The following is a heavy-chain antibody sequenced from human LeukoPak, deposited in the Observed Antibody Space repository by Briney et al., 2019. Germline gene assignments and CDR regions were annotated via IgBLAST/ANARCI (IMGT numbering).Heavy chain of an antibody. D-gene: IGHD2-21*01. CDR1: GFTFTSYA. CDR2: IGGSGTNT. J-gene: IGHJ4*02. V-gene: IGHV3-23*01. CDR3: AKGPRSQGALAPSYSFDY. Sequence: PGGSLRLSCSASGFTFTSYAMNWVRQAPGKGLEWVSGIGGSGTNTYYSDSVEGRFTISRDNSKNTMYLQMNSLRDDDTAVYYCAKGPRSQGALAPSYSFDYWGQGTLVTVSS.